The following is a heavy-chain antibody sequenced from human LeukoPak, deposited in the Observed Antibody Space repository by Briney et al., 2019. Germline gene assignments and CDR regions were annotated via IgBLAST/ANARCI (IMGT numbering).Heavy chain of an antibody. CDR1: GGSISSYY. V-gene: IGHV4-59*08. CDR2: IYYSGST. Sequence: SETLSLTCTVSGGSISSYYWSWIRQPPGKGLEWIGYIYYSGSTNYNPSLKSRVTISVDTSKNQFSLKLSSVTAADTAVYYCARFGYRSGWYQLNYGMDVWGQGTTVTVSS. D-gene: IGHD6-19*01. J-gene: IGHJ6*02. CDR3: ARFGYRSGWYQLNYGMDV.